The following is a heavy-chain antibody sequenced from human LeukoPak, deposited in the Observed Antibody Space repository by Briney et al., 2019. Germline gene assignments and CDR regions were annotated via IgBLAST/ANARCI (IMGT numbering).Heavy chain of an antibody. CDR3: ARDDDTYYYGSGSYRD. CDR2: MNPNSGNT. J-gene: IGHJ4*02. V-gene: IGHV1-8*01. Sequence: ASVKVSCKASGYTFTSYDINWVRQATGQGLEWIGWMNPNSGNTGYAQKFQGRVTMTRNTSISTAYMELSSLRSEDTAVYYCARDDDTYYYGSGSYRDWGQGTLVTVSS. CDR1: GYTFTSYD. D-gene: IGHD3-10*01.